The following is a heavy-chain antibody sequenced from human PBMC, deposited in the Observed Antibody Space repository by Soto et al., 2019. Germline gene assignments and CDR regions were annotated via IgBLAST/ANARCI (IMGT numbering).Heavy chain of an antibody. CDR2: ISESGDGT. V-gene: IGHV3-23*01. Sequence: LSLSCAASGLTFNTYAMTWVRQAPGKGLEGVSLISESGDGTYYADSVKGRFTISRDNSQRTLNLHMNSLRAEDTAVYYCAKNGDFWSWGMDVWGQGTKVTVYS. D-gene: IGHD3-3*01. CDR3: AKNGDFWSWGMDV. J-gene: IGHJ6*02. CDR1: GLTFNTYA.